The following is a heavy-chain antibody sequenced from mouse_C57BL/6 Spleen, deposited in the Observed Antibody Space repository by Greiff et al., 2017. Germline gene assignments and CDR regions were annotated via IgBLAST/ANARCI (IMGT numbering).Heavy chain of an antibody. CDR2: IDPSDSYT. CDR1: GYTFTSYW. J-gene: IGHJ1*03. D-gene: IGHD1-1*01. CDR3: ARRDYYGSSYEYFDV. V-gene: IGHV1-69*01. Sequence: QVQLQQPGAELVMPGASVKLSCKASGYTFTSYWMHWLKQRPGQGLEWIGEIDPSDSYTNYNQQFKGKSTLTVDKSSSPAYMQLSSLTSEDSAVYYCARRDYYGSSYEYFDVWGTGTTVTVSS.